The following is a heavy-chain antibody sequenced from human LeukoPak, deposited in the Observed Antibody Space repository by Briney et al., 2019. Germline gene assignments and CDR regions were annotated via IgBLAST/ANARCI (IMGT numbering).Heavy chain of an antibody. V-gene: IGHV4-30-2*01. CDR1: GGSISSGGYY. J-gene: IGHJ4*02. CDR3: ATAGGSGGYFDY. Sequence: SETLSLTCTVSGGSISSGGYYWSWIRQPPGKGLEWIGYIYHSGSTYYNPSLKSRVTISVDTSKNQFSLKLSSVTAADTAVYYCATAGGSGGYFDYWGQGTLVTVSS. D-gene: IGHD3-10*01. CDR2: IYHSGST.